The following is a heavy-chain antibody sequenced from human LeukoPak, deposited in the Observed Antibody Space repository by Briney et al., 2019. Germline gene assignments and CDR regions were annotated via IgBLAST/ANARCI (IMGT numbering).Heavy chain of an antibody. Sequence: GGSLRLSCAASGFTFSNACMSWVRQAPGKGLEWVGHIKTKTDGETTDYAAAGKGRFTISRDDSKNTLYLQMNSLKTEDTALYYCTTGTWIQLWLADYWGQGTLVTVSS. CDR1: GFTFSNAC. J-gene: IGHJ4*02. CDR3: TTGTWIQLWLADY. V-gene: IGHV3-15*01. D-gene: IGHD5-18*01. CDR2: IKTKTDGETT.